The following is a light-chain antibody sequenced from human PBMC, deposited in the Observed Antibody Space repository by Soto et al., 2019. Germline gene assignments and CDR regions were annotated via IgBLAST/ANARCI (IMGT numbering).Light chain of an antibody. CDR3: QQYNRLWT. V-gene: IGKV1-5*03. CDR1: QSISSW. CDR2: KAS. J-gene: IGKJ1*01. Sequence: DIQMTQSPSTLSASVGDRVTITCRASQSISSWLAWYQQKPGKAPKLLIYKASSLESGVPSRFSGSGSGTEFTLPSSSLQPDDLATYYFQQYNRLWTFGQGTKVEIK.